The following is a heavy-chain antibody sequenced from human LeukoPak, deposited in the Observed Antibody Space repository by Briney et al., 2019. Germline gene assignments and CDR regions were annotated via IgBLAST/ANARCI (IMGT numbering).Heavy chain of an antibody. CDR1: GYSFTSYY. CDR3: ARSRYCSGGSCTSYSFDY. V-gene: IGHV1-46*01. CDR2: INPSGGST. D-gene: IGHD2-15*01. Sequence: ASVKVSCKASGYSFTSYYMCWMRQATGQGLEWKGIINPSGGSTSYAQKFQGRVTMTRDMSTSTVYMELSSLRSEDTAVYYCARSRYCSGGSCTSYSFDYWGQGTLVTVSS. J-gene: IGHJ4*02.